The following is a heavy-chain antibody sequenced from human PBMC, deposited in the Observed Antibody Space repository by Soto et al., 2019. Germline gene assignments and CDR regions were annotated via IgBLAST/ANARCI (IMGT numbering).Heavy chain of an antibody. J-gene: IGHJ4*02. CDR2: INCSGTST. V-gene: IGHV3-23*01. CDR1: GFTFRISA. CDR3: AKDPVWMAVAASTFDN. D-gene: IGHD6-19*01. Sequence: EVQLLESGGGLVQPGGSLRLSCAASGFTFRISAMSWVRQAPGKGLVWVSAINCSGTSTYYADSVKGRFTISRDNSKNSLYLTMNSLTAQDTAWKYCAKDPVWMAVAASTFDNGGQGTLVTFPS.